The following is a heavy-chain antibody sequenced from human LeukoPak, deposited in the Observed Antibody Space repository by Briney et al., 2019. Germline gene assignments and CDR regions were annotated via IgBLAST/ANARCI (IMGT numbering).Heavy chain of an antibody. Sequence: SETLSLTCTVSGGSINSYWSWMRQPAGKGLDWIGRISGSGSTTYNPSLKSRLSISIDTSKNQFSLKLSSVTAADTAVYYCARGRIRYWGLRYWGQGTLVTVSS. CDR3: ARGRIRYWGLRY. CDR1: GGSINSY. J-gene: IGHJ4*02. D-gene: IGHD7-27*01. V-gene: IGHV4-4*07. CDR2: ISGSGST.